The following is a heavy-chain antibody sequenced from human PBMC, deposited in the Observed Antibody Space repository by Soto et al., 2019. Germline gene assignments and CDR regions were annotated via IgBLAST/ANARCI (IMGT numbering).Heavy chain of an antibody. V-gene: IGHV3-73*01. CDR3: TRHRKNYYDTRGGFQP. CDR2: IRSKANSYAT. Sequence: VGSLRLSCAASGFTFSGSAMHCVRHASGKGLEWVGRIRSKANSYATAYAASVKGRFTISRDDSKNTAYLQMNSLKTEDTAVYYCTRHRKNYYDTRGGFQPWGQATLVNVSS. D-gene: IGHD3-22*01. CDR1: GFTFSGSA. J-gene: IGHJ5*02.